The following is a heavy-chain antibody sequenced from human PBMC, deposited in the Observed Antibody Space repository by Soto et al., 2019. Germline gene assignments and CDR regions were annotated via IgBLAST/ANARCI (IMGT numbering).Heavy chain of an antibody. D-gene: IGHD3-9*01. CDR2: ISGRGGTT. Sequence: GGSLRLSCAASGFTFLNYAMSWLRQAPGKGLEWVSAISGRGGTTYYADSVKGRFTISRDTSKNTLYVQMNSLSAEDTAVYYCAKVQSLIIGAFDIWGQGTMVTVSS. CDR3: AKVQSLIIGAFDI. V-gene: IGHV3-23*01. J-gene: IGHJ3*02. CDR1: GFTFLNYA.